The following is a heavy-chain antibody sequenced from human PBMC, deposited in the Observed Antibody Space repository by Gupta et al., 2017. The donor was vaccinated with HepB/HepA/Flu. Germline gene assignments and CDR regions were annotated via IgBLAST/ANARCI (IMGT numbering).Heavy chain of an antibody. D-gene: IGHD1-26*01. V-gene: IGHV3-30-3*01. Sequence: QVQLVESGGGVVQPGRSLRLSCATSGFTFDSYAMHWVRQAPGKGLEGVAVISYDGTNKYYSDSGKGRFTISRENSKNTLFRQMNRLRHEETAVYYCARGEVRGSSGPFDYGCQGTLVTVSS. CDR2: ISYDGTNK. CDR3: ARGEVRGSSGPFDY. CDR1: GFTFDSYA. J-gene: IGHJ4*02.